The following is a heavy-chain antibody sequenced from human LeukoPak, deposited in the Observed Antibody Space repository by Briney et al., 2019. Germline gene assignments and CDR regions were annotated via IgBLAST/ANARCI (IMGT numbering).Heavy chain of an antibody. V-gene: IGHV3-21*01. J-gene: IGHJ6*02. D-gene: IGHD2-2*02. Sequence: GGSLRLSCAASGFTFSSYAMSWVRQAPGKGLEWVSFISSSSSYIYYADSVKGRFTISRDNAKNSLYLQMNSLRAEDTAVYYCARDSGYCSSTSCYIGMDVWGQGTTVTVSS. CDR3: ARDSGYCSSTSCYIGMDV. CDR2: ISSSSSYI. CDR1: GFTFSSYA.